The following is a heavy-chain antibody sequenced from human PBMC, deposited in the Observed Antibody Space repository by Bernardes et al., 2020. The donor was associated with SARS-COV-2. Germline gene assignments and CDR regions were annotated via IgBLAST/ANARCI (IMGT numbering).Heavy chain of an antibody. Sequence: GGSLRLSSEASIFTSINYAMTWVRQAPGKGLEWVSSISGSGHPTYYADSVKGRFTISRDNSKRTLYLQMNNLRVDDAAVYYCAKHLDPVIYYAMDVWGQGTTVTVSS. CDR2: ISGSGHPT. J-gene: IGHJ6*02. V-gene: IGHV3-23*01. D-gene: IGHD2-21*01. CDR1: IFTSINYA. CDR3: AKHLDPVIYYAMDV.